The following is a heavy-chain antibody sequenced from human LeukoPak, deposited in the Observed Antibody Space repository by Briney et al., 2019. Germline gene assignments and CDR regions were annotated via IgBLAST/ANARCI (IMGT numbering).Heavy chain of an antibody. CDR2: ISSSSSYI. V-gene: IGHV3-21*01. CDR3: ARGPPISGNFWRGKNHPPDY. J-gene: IGHJ4*02. CDR1: GLSLSGYA. Sequence: PGGSLRLSCAASGLSLSGYAIHWVRQAPGKGLEWVSSISSSSSYIYYVDSVKGRFTISRDNAKNSLYLQMNSLRAEDTAVYYCARGPPISGNFWRGKNHPPDYWGQGTLVTVSS. D-gene: IGHD3-3*01.